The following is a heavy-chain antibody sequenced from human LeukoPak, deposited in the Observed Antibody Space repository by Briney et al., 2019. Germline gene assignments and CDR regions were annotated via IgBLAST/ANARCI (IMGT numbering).Heavy chain of an antibody. D-gene: IGHD6-25*01. CDR2: IIPIFGTA. Sequence: ASVTVSCKASGGTFSSYAISWVRQAPGQGLEWMGGIIPIFGTANYAQKFQGRVTITADESTSTAYMELSSLRSEDTAVYYCAREGRPYYYYYGMDVWGQGTTVTVSS. CDR1: GGTFSSYA. CDR3: AREGRPYYYYYGMDV. V-gene: IGHV1-69*13. J-gene: IGHJ6*02.